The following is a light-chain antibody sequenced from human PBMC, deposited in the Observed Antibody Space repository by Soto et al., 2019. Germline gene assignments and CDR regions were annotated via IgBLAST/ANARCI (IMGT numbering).Light chain of an antibody. J-gene: IGKJ1*01. CDR1: QSISSY. V-gene: IGKV1-39*01. CDR2: AAS. Sequence: DIQMTQSPSSLSASVGDRVTITCRASQSISSYLNWYQQKPGKAPKLPIYAASSLQSGVPSMFSGSGSGTEFTLTISSLQPEDFATYKGHQSYSTPPTFGQGTMVDIK. CDR3: HQSYSTPPT.